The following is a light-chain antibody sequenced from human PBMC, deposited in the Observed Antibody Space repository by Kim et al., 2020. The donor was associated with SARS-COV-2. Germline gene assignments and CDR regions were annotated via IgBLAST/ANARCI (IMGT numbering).Light chain of an antibody. CDR2: AAS. CDR3: QQTYSPPWT. Sequence: DIQMTQSPSSLFASVGDRVTITCRADQSISSYLNWYQHKPGKAPNLLIYAASSLRSGVPSRFSGSGYGTDFTLTISSLQSGDFATYYCQQTYSPPWTFGQGTKVDIK. CDR1: QSISSY. J-gene: IGKJ1*01. V-gene: IGKV1-39*01.